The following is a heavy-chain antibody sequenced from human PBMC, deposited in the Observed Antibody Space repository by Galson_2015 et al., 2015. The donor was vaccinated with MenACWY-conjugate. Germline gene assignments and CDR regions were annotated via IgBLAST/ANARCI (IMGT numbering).Heavy chain of an antibody. CDR1: GGSISDYF. J-gene: IGHJ6*02. CDR3: ARDRVIYDSSGYSQTYGMDV. D-gene: IGHD3-22*01. CDR2: IYHSGGT. Sequence: ETLSLTCTASGGSISDYFWSWIRQPPGKGLEWVGYIYHSGGTPYYNPSLKSRVTMSVDNSKNQFSLKLSSVTAADTAVYYCARDRVIYDSSGYSQTYGMDVWGQGTTVTVSS. V-gene: IGHV4-59*12.